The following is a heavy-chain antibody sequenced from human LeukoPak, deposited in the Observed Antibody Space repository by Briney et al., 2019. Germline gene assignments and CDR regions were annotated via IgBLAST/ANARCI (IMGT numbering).Heavy chain of an antibody. CDR1: GGSISSSSYY. CDR3: ARRLAGTEDY. V-gene: IGHV4-39*01. D-gene: IGHD6-13*01. J-gene: IGHJ4*02. CDR2: IYYSGST. Sequence: PSETLSLTCTVSGGSISSSSYYWGWIRQPPGKGLEWIGSIYYSGSTYYNPSLKSRVTISVDTSKNQFSLKLTSVTAADTAVYYCARRLAGTEDYWGQGTLVTVSS.